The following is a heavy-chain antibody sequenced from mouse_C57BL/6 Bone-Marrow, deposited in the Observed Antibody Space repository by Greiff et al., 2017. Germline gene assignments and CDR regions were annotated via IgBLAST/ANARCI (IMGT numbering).Heavy chain of an antibody. Sequence: VKLMESGPELVKPGASVKISCKASGYAFSSSWMNWVKQRPGKGLEWIGRIYPGDGDTNYNGKFKGKATLTADKSSSTAYMQLSSLTSEDSAVYFCASTDYGSPYFDYWGQGTTLTVSS. CDR2: IYPGDGDT. J-gene: IGHJ2*01. V-gene: IGHV1-82*01. CDR1: GYAFSSSW. D-gene: IGHD1-1*01. CDR3: ASTDYGSPYFDY.